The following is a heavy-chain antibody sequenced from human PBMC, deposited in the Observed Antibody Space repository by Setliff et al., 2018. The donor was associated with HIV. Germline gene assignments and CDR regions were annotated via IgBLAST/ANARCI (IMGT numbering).Heavy chain of an antibody. CDR1: GFTVSSNY. J-gene: IGHJ6*03. Sequence: GGSLRLSCAASGFTVSSNYMSWVRQAPGKGLEWVSVIYSSDSTYNADSVKGRLTISRDNSKNTVYLQMNSLRAEDTAVYYCARWAPPNHYFYYYMDVWGKGTTVTVS. CDR3: ARWAPPNHYFYYYMDV. CDR2: IYSSDST. V-gene: IGHV3-53*01.